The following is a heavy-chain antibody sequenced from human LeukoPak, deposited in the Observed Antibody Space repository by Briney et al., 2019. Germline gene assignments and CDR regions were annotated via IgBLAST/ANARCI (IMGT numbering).Heavy chain of an antibody. Sequence: PGGSLRLSCAASGFTFSSYAMSWVRQAPGKGLEWVSAISGSGGSTYYADSVKGRFTISRDNAKNSLYLQMNSLRDEDTAVYYCARDSPSRMDIVVVADNADWFDPWGQGTLVTVSS. V-gene: IGHV3-23*01. CDR3: ARDSPSRMDIVVVADNADWFDP. CDR2: ISGSGGST. CDR1: GFTFSSYA. D-gene: IGHD2-15*01. J-gene: IGHJ5*02.